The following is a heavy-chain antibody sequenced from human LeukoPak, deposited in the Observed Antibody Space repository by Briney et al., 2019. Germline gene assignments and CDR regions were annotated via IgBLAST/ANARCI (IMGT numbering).Heavy chain of an antibody. V-gene: IGHV3-23*01. Sequence: PGGSLRLSCAVSGFTFNTYAMSWVRQAPGKGLEWVSSISENGESTYYADSVKGRFTISRDNSRNTLYLQMNSLRAEDTAVYYCASYFHYGDYASLWYWGQGTLVTVSS. D-gene: IGHD4-17*01. J-gene: IGHJ4*02. CDR2: ISENGEST. CDR3: ASYFHYGDYASLWY. CDR1: GFTFNTYA.